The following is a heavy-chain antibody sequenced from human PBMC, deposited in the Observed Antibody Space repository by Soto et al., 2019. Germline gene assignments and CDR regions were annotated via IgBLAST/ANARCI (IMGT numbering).Heavy chain of an antibody. J-gene: IGHJ3*02. CDR2: ISGTGDRT. V-gene: IGHV3-23*01. Sequence: GGSLRLSCAASGFTFSSYAMNWVRQAPGKGLEWVSDISGTGDRTFYAESVKGRFTISRDNSKNTLYLQMNSLRAEDTAVYYCAKFNSYYVNGNYWCALDIWGQGTMVTVSS. CDR1: GFTFSSYA. CDR3: AKFNSYYVNGNYWCALDI. D-gene: IGHD3-22*01.